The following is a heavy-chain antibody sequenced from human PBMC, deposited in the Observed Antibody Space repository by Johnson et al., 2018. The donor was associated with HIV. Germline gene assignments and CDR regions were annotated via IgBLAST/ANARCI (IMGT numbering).Heavy chain of an antibody. Sequence: QVLLVESGGGVVQPGRSLRLSCAASGFTFSRYAMHWVRQAPGKGLEWVAVISYDGSNKYYADSVKGRFTISRDNSKNTLYLQMNSLRAEDTAVYYCARNVYSGYDFRDAFDIWGQGTMVTVSS. CDR3: ARNVYSGYDFRDAFDI. CDR1: GFTFSRYA. J-gene: IGHJ3*02. CDR2: ISYDGSNK. V-gene: IGHV3-30-3*01. D-gene: IGHD5-12*01.